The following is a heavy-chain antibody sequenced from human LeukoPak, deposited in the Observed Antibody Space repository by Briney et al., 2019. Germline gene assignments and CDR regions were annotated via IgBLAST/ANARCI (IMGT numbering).Heavy chain of an antibody. D-gene: IGHD6-19*01. V-gene: IGHV4-59*08. Sequence: SETLSLTCTVSGGSISSYYWRWIRQPPGKGLVWIGYIYYSGSTNYNPSLKSRVTISVDTSKNQFSLKLSSVTAADTAVYYCARLDSSGWYFDYWGQGTLVTVSS. J-gene: IGHJ4*02. CDR2: IYYSGST. CDR3: ARLDSSGWYFDY. CDR1: GGSISSYY.